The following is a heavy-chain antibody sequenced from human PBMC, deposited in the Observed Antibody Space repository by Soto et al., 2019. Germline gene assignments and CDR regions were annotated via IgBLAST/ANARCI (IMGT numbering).Heavy chain of an antibody. CDR2: ISWNSGSI. D-gene: IGHD2-15*01. J-gene: IGHJ6*02. CDR1: GFTFDDYA. CDR3: ARDINRRYCSGGSCYSGYYYYYGMDV. Sequence: EVQLVESGGGLVQPGRSLRLSCAASGFTFDDYAMHWVRQAPGKGLEWVSGISWNSGSIGYADSVKGRFTISRDNAKNSLYLQMNSLRAEDTALYYCARDINRRYCSGGSCYSGYYYYYGMDVWGQGTTVTVSS. V-gene: IGHV3-9*01.